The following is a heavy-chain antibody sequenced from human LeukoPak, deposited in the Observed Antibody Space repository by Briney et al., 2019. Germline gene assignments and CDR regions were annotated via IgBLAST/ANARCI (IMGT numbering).Heavy chain of an antibody. J-gene: IGHJ3*01. CDR1: GGSIGSSSYY. CDR2: IYYSGST. Sequence: SETLSLTCNVSGGSIGSSSYYWGWVRQPPGKGLGWVGSIYYSGSTYYHPSLKSRLTIFVNTFQNQFSLKLKSVTAADTAIYYCVRVASYSNDWHLDAFDFWGQGTMVTVSS. V-gene: IGHV4-39*01. D-gene: IGHD2/OR15-2a*01. CDR3: VRVASYSNDWHLDAFDF.